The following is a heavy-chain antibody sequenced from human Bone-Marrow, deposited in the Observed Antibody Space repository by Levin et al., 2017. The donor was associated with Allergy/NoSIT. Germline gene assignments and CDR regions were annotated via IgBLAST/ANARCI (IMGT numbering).Heavy chain of an antibody. CDR1: GFIFSTFS. CDR3: VRSKSITGTEDLKVMDV. CDR2: VSSASSYI. Sequence: LSLTCAGFGFIFSTFSLHWVRQPPGKGLEWVSSVSSASSYIYYAESVKGRFTISRDNAKNSLNLQMTGLRADDTAVYYCVRSKSITGTEDLKVMDVWGQGTTVTVSS. J-gene: IGHJ6*02. V-gene: IGHV3-21*06. D-gene: IGHD1/OR15-1a*01.